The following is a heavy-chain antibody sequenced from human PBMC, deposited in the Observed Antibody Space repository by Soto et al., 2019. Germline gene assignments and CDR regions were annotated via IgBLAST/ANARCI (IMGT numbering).Heavy chain of an antibody. J-gene: IGHJ6*03. CDR3: ARLGSPDITMVRGGGVVYYMDV. D-gene: IGHD3-10*01. CDR1: GGSISSYY. V-gene: IGHV4-59*08. Sequence: SETLSLTCTVSGGSISSYYWSWIRQPPGKGLEWIGYIYYSGSTNYNPSLKSRVTISVDTSKNHFSLKLSSVTAADTAVYYCARLGSPDITMVRGGGVVYYMDVWGKGTTVTVSS. CDR2: IYYSGST.